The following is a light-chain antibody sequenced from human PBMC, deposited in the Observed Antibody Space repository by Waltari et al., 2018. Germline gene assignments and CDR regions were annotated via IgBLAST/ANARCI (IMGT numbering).Light chain of an antibody. CDR2: DIS. CDR3: QQGNTYPYS. CDR1: QAITHY. V-gene: IGKV1-17*02. J-gene: IGKJ2*03. Sequence: DIEMSQSPSTLSTSIGARLTITCRASQAITHYLHWYQQKPGKAPKLLISDISTLARGVPSRFSGSGSGTEFTLTITNMQPEDFATYFCQQGNTYPYSFGQGT.